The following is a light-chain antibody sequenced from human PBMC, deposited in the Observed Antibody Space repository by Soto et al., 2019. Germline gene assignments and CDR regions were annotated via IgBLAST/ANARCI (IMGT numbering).Light chain of an antibody. CDR3: QHYKERPLT. CDR1: QSSSNN. V-gene: IGKV3-15*01. J-gene: IGKJ4*01. Sequence: IVLTQSPATLSVSPWERATLSCRASQSSSNNVAWSQQKPGKAPRLLIYGASTRATGIPARFSGSGSGTEFTLTISSLQSEDVAVYSCQHYKERPLTFGGGTKVDIK. CDR2: GAS.